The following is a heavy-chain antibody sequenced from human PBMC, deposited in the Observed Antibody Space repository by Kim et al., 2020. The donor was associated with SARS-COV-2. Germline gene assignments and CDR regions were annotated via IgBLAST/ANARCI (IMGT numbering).Heavy chain of an antibody. J-gene: IGHJ4*02. Sequence: YAQKLQGRVTMTTDTSTSTAYMELRSLRSDDTAVYYCARVSLELRRVFDYWGQGTLVTVSS. V-gene: IGHV1-18*01. CDR3: ARVSLELRRVFDY. D-gene: IGHD1-7*01.